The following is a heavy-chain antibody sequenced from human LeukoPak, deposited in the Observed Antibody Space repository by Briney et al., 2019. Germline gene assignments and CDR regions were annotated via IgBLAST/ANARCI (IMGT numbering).Heavy chain of an antibody. CDR3: ARGPNYYDILTGYYGNYYYYMDV. CDR2: ISSSSSTI. Sequence: TGGSLRLSCAASGFTFSSYSMNWVRQAPGKGLEWVSDISSSSSTIYYADSVKGRFTISRDNAKNSLYLQMNSLRAEDTAVYYCARGPNYYDILTGYYGNYYYYMDVWGKGTTVTVSS. CDR1: GFTFSSYS. V-gene: IGHV3-48*01. J-gene: IGHJ6*03. D-gene: IGHD3-9*01.